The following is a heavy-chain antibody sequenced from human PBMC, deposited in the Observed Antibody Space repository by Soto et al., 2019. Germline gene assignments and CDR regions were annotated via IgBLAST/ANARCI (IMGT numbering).Heavy chain of an antibody. CDR2: IFYRGTT. CDR3: ARGRDLYTHYSDSSGYYTDD. V-gene: IGHV4-31*03. Sequence: SETLSLTCTVSGDSTSSGGYYWGWIRQYPGKGLEWIGYIFYRGTTFYNPSLKSRVSISIDTSNNQFSLKLSSVTAADTAVYYCARGRDLYTHYSDSSGYYTDDWGQGTLVTV. J-gene: IGHJ4*02. D-gene: IGHD3-22*01. CDR1: GDSTSSGGYY.